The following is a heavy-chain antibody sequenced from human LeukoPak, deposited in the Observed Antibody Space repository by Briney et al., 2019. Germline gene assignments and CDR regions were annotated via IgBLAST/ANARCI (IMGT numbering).Heavy chain of an antibody. Sequence: PGGSLRLSCAASGFTFSSYAMHWVRQAPGKGLEGVAVISDDGSNKYYADSVKGRFTISRDNSTNTLYLQMNSLRAEDTAVYYCARDFTEYYDFWSGYFDYWGQGTLVTVSS. D-gene: IGHD3-3*01. V-gene: IGHV3-30-3*01. CDR2: ISDDGSNK. CDR3: ARDFTEYYDFWSGYFDY. J-gene: IGHJ4*02. CDR1: GFTFSSYA.